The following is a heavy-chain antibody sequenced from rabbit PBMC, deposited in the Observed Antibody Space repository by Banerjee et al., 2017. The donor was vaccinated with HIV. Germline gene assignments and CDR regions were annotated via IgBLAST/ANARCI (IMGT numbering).Heavy chain of an antibody. CDR1: GFSFSSGYW. Sequence: QSLEESGGDLVKPGASLTLTCTASGFSFSSGYWIWWVRQAPGKGLEWIGCIYTGSSDNTYYASWAKGRFTISKTSSTTVTLQMTSLTAADTATYFCARDLAGVIGWNFNLWGPGTLVTVS. CDR3: ARDLAGVIGWNFNL. J-gene: IGHJ4*01. CDR2: IYTGSSDNT. V-gene: IGHV1S40*01. D-gene: IGHD4-1*01.